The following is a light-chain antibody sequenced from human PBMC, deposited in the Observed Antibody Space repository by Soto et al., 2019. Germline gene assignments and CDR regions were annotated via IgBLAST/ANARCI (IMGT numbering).Light chain of an antibody. J-gene: IGLJ1*01. Sequence: QSVLTQPPSASGTPGQRVTISCSGSSSNIGSNTVNWYQQLPGTAPKLLIYSNNQRPSGVPDRFSGSKSGTSASLAISGLQSEDEADYYCAAWDDSLKMVFGNGTKVTVL. CDR2: SNN. V-gene: IGLV1-44*01. CDR3: AAWDDSLKMV. CDR1: SSNIGSNT.